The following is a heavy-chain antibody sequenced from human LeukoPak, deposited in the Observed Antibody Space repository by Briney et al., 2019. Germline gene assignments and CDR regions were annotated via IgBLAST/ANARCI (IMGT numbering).Heavy chain of an antibody. CDR3: AKDRAPSGFYAFDI. CDR2: ISSSGTTI. J-gene: IGHJ3*02. CDR1: GFTFSDYY. V-gene: IGHV3-11*01. D-gene: IGHD3-22*01. Sequence: GGSLRLSCAASGFTFSDYYMSWIRQAPGKGLEWVSYISSSGTTIYYADSVKGRFTISRDNAKNSLYLQMNSLRAEDTAVYYCAKDRAPSGFYAFDIWGQGTMVTVSS.